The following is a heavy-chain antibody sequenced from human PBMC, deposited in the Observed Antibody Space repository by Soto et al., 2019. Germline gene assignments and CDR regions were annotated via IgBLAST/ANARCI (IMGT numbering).Heavy chain of an antibody. J-gene: IGHJ6*02. D-gene: IGHD1-1*01. CDR1: SGPSSSHN. CDR3: VRQGIGYLHGLVDV. V-gene: IGHV4-59*08. Sequence: QVQPQQSGPGLVKPSETLSLTCTVSSGPSSSHNWGWIRQPPGRGLEWIGYVYDTGDTSYNPSLRSRVTISADTTTNHISLTLTSVTAADTAVYYCVRQGIGYLHGLVDVWGQGTTVSVSS. CDR2: VYDTGDT.